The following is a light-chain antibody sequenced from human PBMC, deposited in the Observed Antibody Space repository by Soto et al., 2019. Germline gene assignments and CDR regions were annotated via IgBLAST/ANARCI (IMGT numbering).Light chain of an antibody. CDR3: QQRSNWPPT. CDR1: QSISRY. CDR2: GAS. J-gene: IGKJ1*01. V-gene: IGKV3-11*01. Sequence: IVLTQSPGTLSLSPGERTTLSCRASQSISRYLAWYQQKPGQGPRLLIYGASSRATGIPARFSGSGSGTDFTLTITSLEPEDFAVYYCQQRSNWPPTFGQGTKVDIK.